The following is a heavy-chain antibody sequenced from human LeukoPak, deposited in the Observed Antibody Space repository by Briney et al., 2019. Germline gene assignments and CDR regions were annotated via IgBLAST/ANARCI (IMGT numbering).Heavy chain of an antibody. CDR1: GYSISSGYY. CDR2: IYHSGST. D-gene: IGHD6-13*01. V-gene: IGHV4-38-2*02. Sequence: SETLSHTCAVSGYSISSGYYWGWIRQPPGKGLEWIGSIYHSGSTYYNPSLKSRVTISVDTSKNQFSLKLSSVTAADTAVYYCAREAAAGSNWFDPWGQGTLVTVSS. CDR3: AREAAAGSNWFDP. J-gene: IGHJ5*02.